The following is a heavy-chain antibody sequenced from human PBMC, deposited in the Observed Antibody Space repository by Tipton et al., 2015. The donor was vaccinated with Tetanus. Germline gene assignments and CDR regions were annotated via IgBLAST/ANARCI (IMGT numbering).Heavy chain of an antibody. D-gene: IGHD2-21*02. J-gene: IGHJ1*01. CDR3: ARLYRAYCGGDCYSLEYFQH. CDR1: GYSFTSYW. Sequence: VQLVQSGAEVKKPGEALKISCKGSGYSFTSYWIGWVRQMPGKGLEWMGIIYPGDSDTRYSPSFQGQVTISADKSVSTAYLQWSSLKASDTAMYYCARLYRAYCGGDCYSLEYFQHWGQGTLVTVSS. CDR2: IYPGDSDT. V-gene: IGHV5-51*01.